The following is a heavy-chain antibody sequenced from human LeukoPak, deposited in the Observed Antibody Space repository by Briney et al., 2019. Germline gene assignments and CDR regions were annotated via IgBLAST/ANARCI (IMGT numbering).Heavy chain of an antibody. J-gene: IGHJ5*02. Sequence: GGSLRLSCAASGFTFSSYAMSWVRQAPGKGLDWVSRISSDGRTTTYADSVKGRFTTSRDNSKNTLYLQMNSLRAEDTAVYYCAKDQYYYDSSGRFDPWGQGTLVTVSS. CDR3: AKDQYYYDSSGRFDP. CDR2: ISSDGRTT. D-gene: IGHD3-22*01. V-gene: IGHV3-23*01. CDR1: GFTFSSYA.